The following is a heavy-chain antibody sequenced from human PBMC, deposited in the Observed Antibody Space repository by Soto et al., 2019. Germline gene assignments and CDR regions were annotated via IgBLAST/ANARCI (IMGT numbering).Heavy chain of an antibody. Sequence: GGSLRLSCAASGFSFSSYAMSWVRQAPGRGLEWVSFISGSGGSTYYADSARGRFTISRDNSKNTLYLQMNSLRAEDTALYYCAKGRGSSSSGTDYWGQGTLVTVSS. CDR1: GFSFSSYA. CDR2: ISGSGGST. CDR3: AKGRGSSSSGTDY. V-gene: IGHV3-23*01. J-gene: IGHJ4*02. D-gene: IGHD6-6*01.